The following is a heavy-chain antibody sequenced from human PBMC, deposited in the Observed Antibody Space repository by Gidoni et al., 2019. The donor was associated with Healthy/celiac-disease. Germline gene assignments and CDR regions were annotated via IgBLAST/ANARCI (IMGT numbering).Heavy chain of an antibody. Sequence: EVQLVASGGGLVKPGRSLRLSCTAAGFTFGDYAMSWFRQAPGKGLEWVGFIRSKAYGGTTEYAASVKGRFTISRDDSKSIAYLQMNSLKTEDTAVYYCTRVPSPGSAYFDYWGQGTLVTVSS. J-gene: IGHJ4*02. CDR1: GFTFGDYA. V-gene: IGHV3-49*05. CDR3: TRVPSPGSAYFDY. CDR2: IRSKAYGGTT.